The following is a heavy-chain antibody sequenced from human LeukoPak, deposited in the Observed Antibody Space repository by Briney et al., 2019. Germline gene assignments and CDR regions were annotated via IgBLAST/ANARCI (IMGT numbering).Heavy chain of an antibody. CDR1: GGSISRGDYY. CDR2: IYYSGST. J-gene: IGHJ4*02. Sequence: PSETLSLTCTVSGGSISRGDYYWSWIRQPPGKGLEWIGYIYYSGSTYYNPSLKSRVVISIDRSKNQFSLNLSSVTAADTAVYYCARGPPTPYCSSTSCYSDYWGQGTLVTVSS. CDR3: ARGPPTPYCSSTSCYSDY. V-gene: IGHV4-30-4*01. D-gene: IGHD2-2*02.